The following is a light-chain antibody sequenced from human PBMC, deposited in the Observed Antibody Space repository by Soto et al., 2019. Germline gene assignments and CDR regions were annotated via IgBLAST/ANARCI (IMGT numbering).Light chain of an antibody. CDR2: KVS. CDR1: QSLVYSDGIAY. Sequence: DVVMTQSPLSLPVTLGQPASISCRSSQSLVYSDGIAYLSWFHQRPGQSPRRLIYKVSNRDSGVPDRVSGSGLGTDFTLTISRVEAEDVGVYYCMQGTHWPPTFGRGTRVEIK. J-gene: IGKJ1*01. CDR3: MQGTHWPPT. V-gene: IGKV2-30*01.